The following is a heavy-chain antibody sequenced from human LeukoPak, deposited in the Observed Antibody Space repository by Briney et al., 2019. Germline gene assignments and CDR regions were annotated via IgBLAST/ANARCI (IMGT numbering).Heavy chain of an antibody. CDR3: ARLLWTTGTTGIDY. V-gene: IGHV3-7*01. D-gene: IGHD4-17*01. CDR1: GFTFSGYW. Sequence: GGSLRLSCVASGFTFSGYWMSWVRQAPGKGLEWVANIKQDGSEIFYVDSVKGRFTISRDNAKNSLYLQMNSLRAEDTAVYYCARLLWTTGTTGIDYWGQGTLVTVPS. CDR2: IKQDGSEI. J-gene: IGHJ4*02.